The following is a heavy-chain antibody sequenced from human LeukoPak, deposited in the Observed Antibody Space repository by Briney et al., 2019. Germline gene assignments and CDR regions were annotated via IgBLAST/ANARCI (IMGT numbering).Heavy chain of an antibody. Sequence: SLRLSCAASGCTFSNHWMLWVRQAPATGLVWVSRINSDGSSTTYAHSAKRRFTISRDNAKNTLDLQMRSLRAEDTAVYYCAIEREYCESTSCYKPFDYWGQGTLVTGSS. CDR1: GCTFSNHW. CDR3: AIEREYCESTSCYKPFDY. D-gene: IGHD2-2*02. V-gene: IGHV3-74*01. CDR2: INSDGSST. J-gene: IGHJ4*02.